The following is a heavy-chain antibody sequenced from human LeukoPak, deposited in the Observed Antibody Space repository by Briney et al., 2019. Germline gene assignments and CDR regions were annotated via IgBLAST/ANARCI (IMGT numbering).Heavy chain of an antibody. V-gene: IGHV1-46*01. CDR1: GYTFTSYY. D-gene: IGHD6-13*01. Sequence: ASVTVSCKASGYTFTSYYMHWVRQAPGQGLEWMGIINPSGGSTSYAQKFQGRVTMTRDTSTSTVYMELSSLRSEDTAVYYCATTSSSWSWFDPWGQGTLVTVSS. J-gene: IGHJ5*02. CDR2: INPSGGST. CDR3: ATTSSSWSWFDP.